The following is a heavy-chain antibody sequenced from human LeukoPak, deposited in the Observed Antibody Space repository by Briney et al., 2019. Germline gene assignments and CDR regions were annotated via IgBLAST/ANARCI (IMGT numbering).Heavy chain of an antibody. CDR3: ATEGGSGSYYNFHY. V-gene: IGHV1-24*01. J-gene: IGHJ4*02. Sequence: ASVKVSCKVSGYTLTGLSMHWVRQAPGKGLEWMGGFDPEDGETIYAQKFQGRVTMTEDTSTDTAYMELSSLRSEDTAVYYCATEGGSGSYYNFHYWGQGTLVTVSS. CDR1: GYTLTGLS. D-gene: IGHD3-10*01. CDR2: FDPEDGET.